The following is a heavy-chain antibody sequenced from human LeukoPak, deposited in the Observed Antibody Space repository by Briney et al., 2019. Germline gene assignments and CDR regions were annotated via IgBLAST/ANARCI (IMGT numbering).Heavy chain of an antibody. J-gene: IGHJ4*02. CDR3: GESSTLAVAGTWYFDY. CDR1: GFTFSSYA. Sequence: GGSLRLSCAASGFTFSSYAMSWVRQAPGKGLEWVSAISGSGGSTYYADSVRGRFTISRDNSKNTLYLQMNSLRAEDTAVYYCGESSTLAVAGTWYFDYWGQGTLVTVSS. CDR2: ISGSGGST. V-gene: IGHV3-23*01. D-gene: IGHD6-19*01.